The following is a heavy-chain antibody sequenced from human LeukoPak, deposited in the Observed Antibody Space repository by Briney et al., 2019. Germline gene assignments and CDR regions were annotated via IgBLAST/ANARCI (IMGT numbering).Heavy chain of an antibody. V-gene: IGHV4-34*01. CDR2: INHSGST. Sequence: SETLSLTCAVYGGPFSGYYWSWIRQPPGKRLEWIGEINHSGSTNYNPSLKSRVNISVDRSKNQFSLKLSSVTAADTAVYYCARGTVHARYSSSWYPLDYWGQGTLVTVSS. D-gene: IGHD6-13*01. CDR1: GGPFSGYY. CDR3: ARGTVHARYSSSWYPLDY. J-gene: IGHJ4*02.